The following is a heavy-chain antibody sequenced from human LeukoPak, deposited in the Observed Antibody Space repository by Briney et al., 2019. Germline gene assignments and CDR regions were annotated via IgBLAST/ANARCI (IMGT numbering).Heavy chain of an antibody. D-gene: IGHD6-19*01. CDR1: GFTVSSNY. Sequence: QPGRSLRLSCAASGFTVSSNYMSWVRQAPGKGLEWVSVIYSGGSTYYADSVKGRFTISRDNSKNTLYLQMNSLRAEDTAVYYCARHQGAVVANAFDIWGQGTMVTVSS. V-gene: IGHV3-53*01. CDR2: IYSGGST. CDR3: ARHQGAVVANAFDI. J-gene: IGHJ3*02.